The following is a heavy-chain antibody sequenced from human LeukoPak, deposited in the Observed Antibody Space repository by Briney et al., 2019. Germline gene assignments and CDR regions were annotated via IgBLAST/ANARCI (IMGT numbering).Heavy chain of an antibody. Sequence: SETLSLTCAVYGGSFSGYYWSWIRQPPGKGLEWLGEINHSGSTNYNPSLKSRVTISVDTSKNQFSLKLSSVIAADTAVYYCARSYYYGSGTTFQHWGQGTLVTVSS. D-gene: IGHD3-10*01. J-gene: IGHJ1*01. V-gene: IGHV4-34*01. CDR2: INHSGST. CDR3: ARSYYYGSGTTFQH. CDR1: GGSFSGYY.